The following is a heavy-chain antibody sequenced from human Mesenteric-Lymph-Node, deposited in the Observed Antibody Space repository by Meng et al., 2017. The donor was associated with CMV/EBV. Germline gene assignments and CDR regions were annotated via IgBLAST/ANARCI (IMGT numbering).Heavy chain of an antibody. D-gene: IGHD5-24*01. J-gene: IGHJ3*02. CDR3: ARKGGYNLGDDAFDI. V-gene: IGHV3-66*02. Sequence: GESLKISCAASGFTFRSYSMHWVRQAPGKGLEWVSVIYSGGSTYYADSVKGRFTISRDNSKNTLYLQMNSLRAEDTAVYYCARKGGYNLGDDAFDIWGQGTMVTVSS. CDR2: IYSGGST. CDR1: GFTFRSYS.